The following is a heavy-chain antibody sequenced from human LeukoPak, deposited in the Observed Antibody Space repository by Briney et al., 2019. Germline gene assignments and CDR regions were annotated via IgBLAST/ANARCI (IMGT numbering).Heavy chain of an antibody. V-gene: IGHV4-4*02. CDR1: GGSISSSNW. J-gene: IGHJ4*02. Sequence: PSETLSLTCAVSGGSISSSNWWSWVRPPPGKGLEWIGEIYHSGSTNYNPSLKSRVTISVDKSKNQFSLKLSSVTAADTAVYYCARDGARGYSGYLDYWGQGTLVTVSS. CDR2: IYHSGST. D-gene: IGHD5-12*01. CDR3: ARDGARGYSGYLDY.